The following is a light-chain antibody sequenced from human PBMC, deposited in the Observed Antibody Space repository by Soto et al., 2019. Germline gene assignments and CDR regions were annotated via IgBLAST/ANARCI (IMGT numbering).Light chain of an antibody. CDR1: RSDVGTYDY. V-gene: IGLV2-14*01. Sequence: QSALTQPSSVSVSPGQSITISWTATRSDVGTYDYDSWYKHHPSKAPKLMIYEVSNRPSGVSNRFSGSKFGNTASLTISGIQAEDEADYYCSLYTSMLTVVFGGGTKVTVL. CDR2: EVS. J-gene: IGLJ2*01. CDR3: SLYTSMLTVV.